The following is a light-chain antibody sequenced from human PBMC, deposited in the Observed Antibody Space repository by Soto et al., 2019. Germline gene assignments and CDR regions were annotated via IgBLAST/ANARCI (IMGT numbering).Light chain of an antibody. V-gene: IGKV3D-15*01. CDR1: QPVSNN. Sequence: EIVLTQSPYTXSXXPXXXXXXXXRASQPVSNNLAWYQQKPGQPPRLLIYDASRRATGIPARFSGGGSETEFTLTINRLQSEDFAVYYCQQDNRWPLTFGGGTKVDIK. CDR2: DAS. CDR3: QQDNRWPLT. J-gene: IGKJ4*01.